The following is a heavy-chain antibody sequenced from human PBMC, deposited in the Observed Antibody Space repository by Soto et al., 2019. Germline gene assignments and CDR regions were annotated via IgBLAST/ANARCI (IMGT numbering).Heavy chain of an antibody. CDR2: VSAYNGET. CDR3: SRGTSIPAAVDY. J-gene: IGHJ4*01. Sequence: QVQLVQSGAEVKKPGASVKVSCKASGYTFTNYGINWVRQAPGQGLEWLGWVSAYNGETRYAQRVQARVTMTTDSSATTAFMELRSLGSDDAAVYYCSRGTSIPAAVDYWGQGTLVTVSS. D-gene: IGHD6-6*01. V-gene: IGHV1-18*01. CDR1: GYTFTNYG.